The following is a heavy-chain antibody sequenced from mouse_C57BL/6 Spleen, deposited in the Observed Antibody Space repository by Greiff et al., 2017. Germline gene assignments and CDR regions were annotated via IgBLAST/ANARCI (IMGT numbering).Heavy chain of an antibody. Sequence: ESGPGLVKPSQSLSLTCSVTGYSITSGYYWNWIRQFPGNKLEWMGYISYDGSNNYNPSLKNRISITRDTSKNQFFLKLNSVTTEDTATYYCARGKLGLAMDYWGQGTSVTVSS. V-gene: IGHV3-6*01. J-gene: IGHJ4*01. CDR2: ISYDGSN. CDR1: GYSITSGYY. D-gene: IGHD4-1*01. CDR3: ARGKLGLAMDY.